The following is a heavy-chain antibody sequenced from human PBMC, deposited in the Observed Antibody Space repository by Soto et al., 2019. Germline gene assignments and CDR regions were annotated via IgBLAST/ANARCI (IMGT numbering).Heavy chain of an antibody. D-gene: IGHD2-21*02. Sequence: QVQLQESGPGLVKPSGTLSLTCSVSVGSVSSSNWWSWVRQSPGKGLEWMGEIYHSGSAHYNPSLKSRATISLDKSKNQFSLRLASVTGADTAVYYCARVPGVVVSADDAFDLWGPGTRVIVSS. J-gene: IGHJ3*01. CDR3: ARVPGVVVSADDAFDL. CDR1: VGSVSSSNW. V-gene: IGHV4-4*02. CDR2: IYHSGSA.